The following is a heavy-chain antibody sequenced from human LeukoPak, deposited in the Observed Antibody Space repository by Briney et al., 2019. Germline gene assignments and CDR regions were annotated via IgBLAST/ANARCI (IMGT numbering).Heavy chain of an antibody. CDR3: ARGEPEYSSSWYVYYFDY. Sequence: SETLSLTCTVSGGSISSYYWSWIRQPPGKGLEWIGYIYYSGGTNYNPSLKSRVTISVDTSKNQFSLKLSSVTAADTAVYYCARGEPEYSSSWYVYYFDYWGQGTLVTVSS. CDR2: IYYSGGT. V-gene: IGHV4-59*01. CDR1: GGSISSYY. J-gene: IGHJ4*02. D-gene: IGHD6-13*01.